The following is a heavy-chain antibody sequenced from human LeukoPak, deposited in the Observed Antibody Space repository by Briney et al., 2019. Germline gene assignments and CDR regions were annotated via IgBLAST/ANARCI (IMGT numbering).Heavy chain of an antibody. J-gene: IGHJ4*02. D-gene: IGHD2-15*01. V-gene: IGHV4-59*01. Sequence: SETLSLTCTVSGGSISSYYWSWIRQPPGKGLEWIGYIYYSGSTNYNPSLKSRVTISVDTSKNQFSLKLSSVTAPDTAVYYCARMDAAYFDYWGQGTLVTVSS. CDR2: IYYSGST. CDR3: ARMDAAYFDY. CDR1: GGSISSYY.